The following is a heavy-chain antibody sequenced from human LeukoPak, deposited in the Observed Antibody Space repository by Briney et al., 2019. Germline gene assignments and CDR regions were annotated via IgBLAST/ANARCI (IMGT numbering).Heavy chain of an antibody. V-gene: IGHV3-23*01. Sequence: SWGSLRLSCAASGFTFSSYAMSWVRQAPGKGLEWVSSISGSGGTTYYADSVKGRFTISRDNPKNTLSLQMNSLRAEDTAVYYCAKEGGVVAASTVHFDYWGQGTLVTVSS. CDR2: ISGSGGTT. D-gene: IGHD2-2*01. CDR3: AKEGGVVAASTVHFDY. CDR1: GFTFSSYA. J-gene: IGHJ4*02.